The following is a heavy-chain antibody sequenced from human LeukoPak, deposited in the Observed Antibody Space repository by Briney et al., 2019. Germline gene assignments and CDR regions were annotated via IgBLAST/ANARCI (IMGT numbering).Heavy chain of an antibody. CDR1: EYTFASYD. Sequence: GASVKVSCKASEYTFASYDIYWVRQAAGQGLEWVGWVNPNSGNTGYAQKFQGRATMTRNTSITTAYMELSGLTFEDTAVYYCARPGGVWFGELGLGGMAFWGQGTTVTVSS. D-gene: IGHD3-10*01. J-gene: IGHJ6*02. CDR2: VNPNSGNT. V-gene: IGHV1-8*01. CDR3: ARPGGVWFGELGLGGMAF.